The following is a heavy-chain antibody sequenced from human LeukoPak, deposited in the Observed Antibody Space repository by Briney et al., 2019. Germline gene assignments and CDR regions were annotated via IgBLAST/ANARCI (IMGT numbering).Heavy chain of an antibody. CDR3: ARVSVQYYYGSGSYYNVYFDY. CDR2: INPNSGGT. D-gene: IGHD3-10*01. Sequence: ASVKVSCKASAYTFTGYYMHWVRQAPGQGLEWMGWINPNSGGTNYAQKFQGRVTMTRDTSISTAYMELSRLRSDDTAVYYCARVSVQYYYGSGSYYNVYFDYWGQGTLVTVSS. V-gene: IGHV1-2*02. J-gene: IGHJ4*02. CDR1: AYTFTGYY.